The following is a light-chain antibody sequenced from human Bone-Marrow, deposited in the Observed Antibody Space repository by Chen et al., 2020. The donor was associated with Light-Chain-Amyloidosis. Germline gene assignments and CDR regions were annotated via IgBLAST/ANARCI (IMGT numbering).Light chain of an antibody. J-gene: IGLJ1*01. CDR1: SGDVGTYNY. CDR3: SSFTSSSSYV. V-gene: IGLV2-14*01. CDR2: AVS. Sequence: QSALTQPASVSGSPGQSITISGTGTSGDVGTYNYVSWYQQHPGKAPTVLIYAVSNRPSGVSILFSGSKSGNTASLTISGLQAEDEADYYCSSFTSSSSYVFGPGTKVTVL.